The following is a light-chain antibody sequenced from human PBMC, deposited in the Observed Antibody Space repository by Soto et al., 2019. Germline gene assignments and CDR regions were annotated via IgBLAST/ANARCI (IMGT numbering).Light chain of an antibody. J-gene: IGKJ5*01. CDR1: QSVSSSY. Sequence: EIVLTQSPGTLSLSPVERATLSCMASQSVSSSYLAWYQQNPGQAPRLLIYGASSRATGIPDRFSGSGSGTDFTLTISRLEPEDFAVYYCQQYGSSPPITFGQGTRLEI. CDR2: GAS. CDR3: QQYGSSPPIT. V-gene: IGKV3-20*01.